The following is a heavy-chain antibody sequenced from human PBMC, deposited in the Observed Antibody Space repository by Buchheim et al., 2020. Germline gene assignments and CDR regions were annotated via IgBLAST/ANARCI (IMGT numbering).Heavy chain of an antibody. V-gene: IGHV3-30*03. CDR3: AGDICDGICYWGLNN. CDR2: ISYEGSDI. Sequence: QVQLVESGGGEVQPGRSLRLSCAASGFTFTTYDMHWVRQAPGKGLEWVAVISYEGSDIHYAASVKGRFPIPRDHSKETLYLQLGTLSADETAVDYCAGDICDGICYWGLNNWGQGTL. CDR1: GFTFTTYD. D-gene: IGHD2-21*02. J-gene: IGHJ4*02.